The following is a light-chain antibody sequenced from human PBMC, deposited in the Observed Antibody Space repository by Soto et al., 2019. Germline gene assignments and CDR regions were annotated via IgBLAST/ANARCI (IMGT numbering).Light chain of an antibody. Sequence: DIQMTQSPSTLSASVGDRVTITCRASQSISSWLAWYQQKPGQATKLLIYKASTLQRGVPSRFSGSGSGTEFPLAISSLQAGDSATYYCQQYNDIWTFGQGTKVEIK. V-gene: IGKV1-5*03. CDR3: QQYNDIWT. CDR2: KAS. J-gene: IGKJ1*01. CDR1: QSISSW.